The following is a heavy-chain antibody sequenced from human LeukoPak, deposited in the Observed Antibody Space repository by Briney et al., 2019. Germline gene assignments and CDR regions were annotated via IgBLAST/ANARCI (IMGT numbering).Heavy chain of an antibody. J-gene: IGHJ4*02. Sequence: GSLRLSCAASGFTFSSYAMSWVRQAPGKGLEWVSAISGSGGSTYYADSVKGRFTISRDNSKNTLYLQMNSLRAEDTAVYYCAKDLDLTSITIFGVVSSSFDYWGQGTLVTVSS. CDR3: AKDLDLTSITIFGVVSSSFDY. CDR1: GFTFSSYA. CDR2: ISGSGGST. V-gene: IGHV3-23*01. D-gene: IGHD3-3*01.